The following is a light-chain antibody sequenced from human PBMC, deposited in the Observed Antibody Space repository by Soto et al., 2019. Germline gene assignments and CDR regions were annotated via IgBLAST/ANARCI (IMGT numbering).Light chain of an antibody. CDR1: SRDVGGYNY. CDR2: DVS. Sequence: QSALNQPRSVSGSPGQSVTISCTGTSRDVGGYNYVSWYQQHPGKAPKLMIYDVSKRPSGVPDRFSGSKSGNTASLTISGLQAEDEADYYCCSYAGSYTYVFGTGTKLTVL. CDR3: CSYAGSYTYV. J-gene: IGLJ1*01. V-gene: IGLV2-11*01.